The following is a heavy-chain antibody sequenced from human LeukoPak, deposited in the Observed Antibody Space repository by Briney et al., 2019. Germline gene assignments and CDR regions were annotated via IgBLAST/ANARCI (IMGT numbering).Heavy chain of an antibody. CDR3: ARDRLILAATTFDY. V-gene: IGHV1-2*02. CDR2: INPNSGGT. D-gene: IGHD2-15*01. Sequence: ASVKVSCKASGYAFTDNYTHWVRQAPGQGLEWMGWINPNSGGTNYAQKFQGRVTMTRDTSISTAYMELSRLTSDDTAVYYCARDRLILAATTFDYWGPGTLVTVSS. CDR1: GYAFTDNY. J-gene: IGHJ4*02.